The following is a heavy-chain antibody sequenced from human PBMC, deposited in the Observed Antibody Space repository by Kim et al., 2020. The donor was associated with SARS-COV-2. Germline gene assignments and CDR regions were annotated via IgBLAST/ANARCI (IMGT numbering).Heavy chain of an antibody. D-gene: IGHD3-10*01. CDR3: ARRGFGDLGPNYGMDV. J-gene: IGHJ6*02. CDR1: GDSVSSNSAA. V-gene: IGHV6-1*01. CDR2: TYYRSEWYN. Sequence: SQTLSLTCAISGDSVSSNSAAWNWIRQSPSRGLEWLGRTYYRSEWYNDYAVSVKSRITINPDTSKNQFSLRLNSVTPEDTAVYYCARRGFGDLGPNYGMDVWGQGTTVTVSS.